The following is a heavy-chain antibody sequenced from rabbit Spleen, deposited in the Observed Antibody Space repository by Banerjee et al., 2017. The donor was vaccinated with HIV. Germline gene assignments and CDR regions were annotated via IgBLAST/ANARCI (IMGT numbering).Heavy chain of an antibody. V-gene: IGHV1S40*01. J-gene: IGHJ6*01. D-gene: IGHD1-1*01. CDR1: GFSFSSRYY. CDR3: ARDLPDIIGWNFGF. Sequence: QSLEESGGGLVQPEGSLTLTCTASGFSFSSRYYMCWVRRAPGKGLEWIGCVGSGATGNTYYASWAKGRFTISKTSSTTLTLQMTSLTAADTATYFCARDLPDIIGWNFGFWGPGTLVTVS. CDR2: VGSGATGNT.